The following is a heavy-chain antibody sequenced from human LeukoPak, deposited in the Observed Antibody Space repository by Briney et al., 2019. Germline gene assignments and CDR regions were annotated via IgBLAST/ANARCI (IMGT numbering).Heavy chain of an antibody. CDR2: IIPIFGTA. D-gene: IGHD3-22*01. CDR1: GGTFSSYA. Sequence: ASWKSSGQAPGGTFSSYAISWVRQAPGQGLEWMGGIIPIFGTANYAQKFQGRVTITADESTSTAYMELSSLRSEDTAVYYCARMWDYYDSSGLGGWGQGTLVTVSS. CDR3: ARMWDYYDSSGLGG. V-gene: IGHV1-69*13. J-gene: IGHJ4*02.